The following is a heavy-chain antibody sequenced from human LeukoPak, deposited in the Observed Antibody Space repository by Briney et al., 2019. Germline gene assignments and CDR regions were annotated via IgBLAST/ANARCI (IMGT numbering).Heavy chain of an antibody. D-gene: IGHD2-2*01. V-gene: IGHV3-23*01. CDR3: AKYSTRSNWFDP. J-gene: IGHJ5*02. Sequence: GGSLRLSCAASGFTFSSFWMHWVRQAPRRGLEWVSSVIDSGGATYYADSVKGRFTISRDNSKNTLYLQMNSLRAEDTAVYYCAKYSTRSNWFDPWGQGTLVTVSS. CDR1: GFTFSSFW. CDR2: VIDSGGAT.